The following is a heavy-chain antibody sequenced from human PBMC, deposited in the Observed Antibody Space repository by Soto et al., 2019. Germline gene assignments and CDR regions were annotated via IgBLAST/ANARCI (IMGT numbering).Heavy chain of an antibody. CDR1: GGSISSGDYS. V-gene: IGHV4-30-2*01. J-gene: IGHJ5*02. CDR2: IYHSGST. CDR3: ARVAYCGGDCQRGFDP. D-gene: IGHD2-21*02. Sequence: SETLSLTCAVSGGSISSGDYSWSWIRQPPGKGLEWIGYIYHSGSTYYNPSLKSRVTISVDRSKNQFSLKLSSVTAADTAVYYCARVAYCGGDCQRGFDPWGQGTLVTVSS.